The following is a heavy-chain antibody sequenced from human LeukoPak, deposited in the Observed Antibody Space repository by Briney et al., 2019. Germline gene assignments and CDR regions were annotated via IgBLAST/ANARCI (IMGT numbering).Heavy chain of an antibody. Sequence: SETLSLTCTVSGGSISSGDYYWSWIRQPPGKGPEWIGYIYYSGSTYYNPSLKSRVTISVDTSKNQFSLKLSSVTAADTAVYYCAGFWSGPPPQRGYWGQGTLVTVSS. V-gene: IGHV4-30-4*08. D-gene: IGHD3-3*01. CDR3: AGFWSGPPPQRGY. J-gene: IGHJ4*02. CDR1: GGSISSGDYY. CDR2: IYYSGST.